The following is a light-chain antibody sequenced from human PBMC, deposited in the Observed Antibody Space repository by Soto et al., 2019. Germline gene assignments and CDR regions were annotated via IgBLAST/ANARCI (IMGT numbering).Light chain of an antibody. CDR1: QSVTTN. CDR2: GAS. CDR3: QQYNNWPRGT. J-gene: IGKJ1*01. V-gene: IGKV3-15*01. Sequence: EMVMTQSPATLSVSPGGRATLSCRASQSVTTNFAWYQHKTDQAPRLLIYGASTRAPGVPARFSGSGSGTEFTLTISSLQSEDFAVYYCQQYNNWPRGTFGQGTKVEIK.